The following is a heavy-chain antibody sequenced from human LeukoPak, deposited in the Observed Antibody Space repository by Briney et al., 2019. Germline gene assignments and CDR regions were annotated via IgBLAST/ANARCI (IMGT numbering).Heavy chain of an antibody. CDR2: ISGSGGST. V-gene: IGHV3-23*01. CDR1: GFTFRIYA. CDR3: AKDLSGSGRLYDY. J-gene: IGHJ4*02. D-gene: IGHD3-10*01. Sequence: PGGSLRLSCAVSGFTFRIYAMTWVRQAPGKGLEWVSSISGSGGSTSYADSVKGRFTISRDNSKSTLYLQMNSLRVEDTAVYYCAKDLSGSGRLYDYWGQGTLVTVSS.